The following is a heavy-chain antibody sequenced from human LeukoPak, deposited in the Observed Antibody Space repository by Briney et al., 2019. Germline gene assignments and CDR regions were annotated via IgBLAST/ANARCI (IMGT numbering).Heavy chain of an antibody. V-gene: IGHV3-23*01. CDR3: AKEAGGSYYESFCDY. CDR1: GFTVSNNY. CDR2: ISGSGGST. Sequence: GGSLRLSCAASGFTVSNNYMSWVRQAPGKGLEWVSAISGSGGSTYYADSVKGRFTISRDNSKNTLYLQMNSLRAEDTAVYYCAKEAGGSYYESFCDYWGQGTLVTVSS. D-gene: IGHD1-26*01. J-gene: IGHJ4*02.